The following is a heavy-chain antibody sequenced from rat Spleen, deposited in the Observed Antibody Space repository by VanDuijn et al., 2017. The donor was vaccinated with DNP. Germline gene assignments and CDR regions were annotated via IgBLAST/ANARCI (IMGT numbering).Heavy chain of an antibody. CDR1: GFSLTSYG. CDR3: TRGAY. J-gene: IGHJ2*01. CDR2: ISSGGST. V-gene: IGHV2S12*01. Sequence: QVQLKESGPGLVQPSQTLSLTCTVSGFSLTSYGVSWVRQPPGKGLEWIAAISSGGSTYYNSALKSRLSISRDTSKSQVFLKMNSLQTEDTAIYFCTRGAYWGQGVMVTVSS.